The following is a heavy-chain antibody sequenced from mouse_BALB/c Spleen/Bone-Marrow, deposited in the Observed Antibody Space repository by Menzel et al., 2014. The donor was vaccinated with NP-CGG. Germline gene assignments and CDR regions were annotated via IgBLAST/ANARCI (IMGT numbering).Heavy chain of an antibody. CDR1: GYNFTSYW. V-gene: IGHV1-55*01. Sequence: QVQLQQSGAELVKPGTSVKLSCKASGYNFTSYWINWVKLRPGQGLEWIGDIYPGSGSTNYSEKFKSKATLTVDTSSSTAYMQLSSLASEDSALYYCARFSQLGLLAYWGQGTLVTVSA. CDR2: IYPGSGST. J-gene: IGHJ3*01. CDR3: ARFSQLGLLAY. D-gene: IGHD3-1*01.